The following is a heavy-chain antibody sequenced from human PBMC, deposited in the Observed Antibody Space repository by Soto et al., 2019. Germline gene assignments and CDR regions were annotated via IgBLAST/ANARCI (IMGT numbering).Heavy chain of an antibody. CDR1: GGSISSGGYY. Sequence: PSETLSLTCDVSGGSISSGGYYWSWIRQHPGKGLEWIGYIYYSGSTYYNPSLKSRVTISVDTSKNQFSLKLSSVTAADTAVYYRARASQRGAAQLWYFDYWGHGTLVTVSS. D-gene: IGHD5-18*01. CDR3: ARASQRGAAQLWYFDY. V-gene: IGHV4-31*11. CDR2: IYYSGST. J-gene: IGHJ4*01.